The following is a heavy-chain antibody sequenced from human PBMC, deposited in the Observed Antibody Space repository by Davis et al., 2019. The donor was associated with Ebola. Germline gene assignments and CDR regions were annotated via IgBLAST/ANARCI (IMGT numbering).Heavy chain of an antibody. Sequence: MPSETLSLTCTVSGGSISSSSYYWGWIRQPPGKGLEWIGSISFSGSTYYNPSLKSRVTISVDTSKNQFSLKLSSVTAADTAVYYCARALGLRSGMDVWGQGTTVAVSS. V-gene: IGHV4-39*01. D-gene: IGHD1-7*01. CDR1: GGSISSSSYY. J-gene: IGHJ6*02. CDR3: ARALGLRSGMDV. CDR2: ISFSGST.